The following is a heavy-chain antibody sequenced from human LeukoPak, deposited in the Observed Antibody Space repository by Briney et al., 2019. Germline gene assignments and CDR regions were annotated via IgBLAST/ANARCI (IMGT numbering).Heavy chain of an antibody. CDR3: ARAGGGVTFYYYYYMDV. Sequence: ASVKVSCKASGYTFTGYYMHWVRQAPGQGLEWMGRINPNSGGTNYAQKFQGRVTMTRDTSISTAYMELSRLRSDDTAAYYCARAGGGVTFYYYYYMDVWGKGTTVTVSS. CDR2: INPNSGGT. V-gene: IGHV1-2*06. CDR1: GYTFTGYY. J-gene: IGHJ6*03. D-gene: IGHD1-26*01.